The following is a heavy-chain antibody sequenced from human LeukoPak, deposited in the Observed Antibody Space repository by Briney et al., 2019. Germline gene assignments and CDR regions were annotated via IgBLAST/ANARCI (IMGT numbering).Heavy chain of an antibody. J-gene: IGHJ6*02. CDR1: GGSISSYY. V-gene: IGHV4-59*12. Sequence: SETLSLTCTVSGGSISSYYWSWIRQPPGKGLEWIGYIYYSGSTNYNPSLKSRVTISVDTSKNQFSLKLSSVTAADTAVYYCARVVTTGTTVFYYYYGMDVWGQGTTVTVSS. CDR3: ARVVTTGTTVFYYYYGMDV. CDR2: IYYSGST. D-gene: IGHD1-1*01.